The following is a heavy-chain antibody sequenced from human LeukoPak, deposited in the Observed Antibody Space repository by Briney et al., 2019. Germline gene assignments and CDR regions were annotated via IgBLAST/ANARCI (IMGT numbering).Heavy chain of an antibody. Sequence: GGSLRLSCAASGFTFSSYAMTWVRQAPGKGLEWVSAISGSGSSTYYADSVKGRFTISRDNSKSTLYLQMNSLRAEDTAVYYCARGSGWPYYFDYWGQGTLVTASS. D-gene: IGHD6-19*01. V-gene: IGHV3-23*01. CDR3: ARGSGWPYYFDY. J-gene: IGHJ4*02. CDR2: ISGSGSST. CDR1: GFTFSSYA.